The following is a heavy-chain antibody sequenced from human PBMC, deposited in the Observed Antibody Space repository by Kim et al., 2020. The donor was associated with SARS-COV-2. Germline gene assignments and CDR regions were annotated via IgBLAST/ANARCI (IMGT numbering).Heavy chain of an antibody. CDR2: IKSLATGGTI. V-gene: IGHV3-15*01. D-gene: IGHD1-1*01. Sequence: GGSLRLSCAASGFTFSDAWMNWVRQAPGKGLEWIGRIKSLATGGTINYAAPVLGRFAISRDDSKNTLYLQLNNLKTEDTGVYYCSTDYGEIRDWRDWGQGTLVSVS. J-gene: IGHJ4*02. CDR3: STDYGEIRDWRD. CDR1: GFTFSDAW.